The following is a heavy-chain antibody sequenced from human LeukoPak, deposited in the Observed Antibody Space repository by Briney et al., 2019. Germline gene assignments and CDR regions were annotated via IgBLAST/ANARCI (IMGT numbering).Heavy chain of an antibody. CDR3: ARRLPGGDEGAFDI. V-gene: IGHV4-59*08. CDR2: IYYSGST. J-gene: IGHJ3*02. Sequence: SETLSLTCTVSGGSISSYYWSWIPQPPGKGLEWIGYIYYSGSTNYNPSLKSRVTISVDTSKNQFSLKLSSVTAADTAVYYCARRLPGGDEGAFDIWGQGTMVTVSS. CDR1: GGSISSYY. D-gene: IGHD2-21*02.